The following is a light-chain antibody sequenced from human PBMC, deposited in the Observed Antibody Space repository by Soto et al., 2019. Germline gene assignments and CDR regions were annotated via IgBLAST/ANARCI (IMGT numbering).Light chain of an antibody. Sequence: QSVLTQPPSVSGAPGQRVTISCTGSSSNIGAGYDVHWYQQLPGTAPKLLIYGNSNRPSGVPDRFSGSKSGTSASLAITWLQAEDEADYYCQSYDSSLSGSVFGGATKLTVL. CDR3: QSYDSSLSGSV. V-gene: IGLV1-40*01. CDR2: GNS. J-gene: IGLJ2*01. CDR1: SSNIGAGYD.